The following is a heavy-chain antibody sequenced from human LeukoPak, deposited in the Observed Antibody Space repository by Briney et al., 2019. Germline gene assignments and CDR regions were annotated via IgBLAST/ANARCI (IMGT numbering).Heavy chain of an antibody. V-gene: IGHV1-2*06. D-gene: IGHD1-26*01. Sequence: GASVKVSCKASGYTFTGYYMHLVRQAPGQGLEWMGRINPNSGGTNYAQKFQGRVTMTRDTSISTAYMELSRLRSDDTAVYYCAGIIVGATLGAFDIWGQGTMVTVSS. J-gene: IGHJ3*02. CDR1: GYTFTGYY. CDR3: AGIIVGATLGAFDI. CDR2: INPNSGGT.